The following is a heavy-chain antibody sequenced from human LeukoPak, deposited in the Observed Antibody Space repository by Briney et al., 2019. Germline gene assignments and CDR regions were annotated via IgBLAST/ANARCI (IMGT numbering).Heavy chain of an antibody. D-gene: IGHD6-19*01. Sequence: GASVKVSCKASGYAFTSYDINWVRQATGQGLEWMGWVNPNSGNTGYVQKFQGRVTMTRSTSISTAYMELSSLSTEDTAVYYCARDRSIAVAGTGWFDPWGQGTLVTVSS. CDR2: VNPNSGNT. V-gene: IGHV1-8*01. CDR3: ARDRSIAVAGTGWFDP. CDR1: GYAFTSYD. J-gene: IGHJ5*02.